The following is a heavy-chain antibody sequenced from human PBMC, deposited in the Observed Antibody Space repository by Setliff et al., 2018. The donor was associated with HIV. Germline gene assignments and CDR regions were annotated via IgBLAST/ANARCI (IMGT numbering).Heavy chain of an antibody. CDR2: IYYSGTT. D-gene: IGHD3-10*01. CDR1: SGSLSGYY. Sequence: SETLSLTCAVYSGSLSGYYWGWIRQPPGKGLEWIASIYYSGTTYYNPSLKSRVTISVDTSKNQFSLKLSSVTAADTAVYYCARLSLSLVRGIINSGDRFFDYWGQGSLVTVSS. V-gene: IGHV4-39*01. CDR3: ARLSLSLVRGIINSGDRFFDY. J-gene: IGHJ4*02.